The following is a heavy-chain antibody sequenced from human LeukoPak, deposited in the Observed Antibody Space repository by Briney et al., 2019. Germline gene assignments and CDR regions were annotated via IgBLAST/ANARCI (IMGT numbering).Heavy chain of an antibody. CDR1: GGSISRHY. D-gene: IGHD3-22*01. V-gene: IGHV4-59*08. J-gene: IGHJ3*02. Sequence: SETLSLTCSVSGGSISRHYWSWIRQPPRQGLEWIGYISYSGSTRYNPSSQSRVTISLDTSKTHFSLKLTSVTAADTAVYYCARLLNNDNSGDPDTFDMWGPGTMVTVSS. CDR2: ISYSGST. CDR3: ARLLNNDNSGDPDTFDM.